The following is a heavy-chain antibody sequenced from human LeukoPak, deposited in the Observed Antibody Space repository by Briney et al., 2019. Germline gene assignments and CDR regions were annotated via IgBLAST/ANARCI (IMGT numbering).Heavy chain of an antibody. V-gene: IGHV3-21*01. CDR3: ARDHPIDY. CDR2: IISSGTYA. Sequence: PGGSLRLSCAASGFSFTNYCMNWVRQAPGKGLEWVSSIISSGTYAYYADSLKGRFTISRDNAKNSLYLQMNSLRAEDTAVYYCARDHPIDYWGQGTLVTVSS. CDR1: GFSFTNYC. J-gene: IGHJ4*02.